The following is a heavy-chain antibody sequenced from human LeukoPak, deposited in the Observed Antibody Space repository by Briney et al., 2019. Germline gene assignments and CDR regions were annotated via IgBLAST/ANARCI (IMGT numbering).Heavy chain of an antibody. V-gene: IGHV3-20*04. Sequence: GGSLRLSCAASGFTFDDYGMSWVRQAPGKGLEWVSGINWNGGSTGYADSVKGRFTISRDNAKNSLYLQMNSLRAEDTALYYYARVGAAAGIPYYYYMDVWGKGTTVTVSS. D-gene: IGHD6-13*01. CDR3: ARVGAAAGIPYYYYMDV. J-gene: IGHJ6*03. CDR1: GFTFDDYG. CDR2: INWNGGST.